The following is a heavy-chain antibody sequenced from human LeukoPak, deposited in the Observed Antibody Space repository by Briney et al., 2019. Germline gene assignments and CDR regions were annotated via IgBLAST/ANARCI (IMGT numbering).Heavy chain of an antibody. CDR2: RHISGRT. Sequence: SETLSLTCTVSNDSIGTHSCTWARQPPGKGLEGIGHRHISGRTDYCPSLNGRVPMSLDTSKNQFSVNLKSVTAPDTAVYFCARGGHYDNTGAYSAVPRFDPWGQGTLVAVSS. J-gene: IGHJ5*02. CDR1: NDSIGTHS. D-gene: IGHD3-16*01. CDR3: ARGGHYDNTGAYSAVPRFDP. V-gene: IGHV4-4*07.